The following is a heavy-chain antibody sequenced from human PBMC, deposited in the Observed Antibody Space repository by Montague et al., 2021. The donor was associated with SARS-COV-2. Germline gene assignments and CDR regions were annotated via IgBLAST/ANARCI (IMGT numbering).Heavy chain of an antibody. V-gene: IGHV4-4*07. CDR1: GGSITTYY. CDR2: LSTSGST. J-gene: IGHJ5*01. Sequence: SETLSLICSVSGGSITTYYWSWVRQPPGKGLEWIGRLSTSGSTNYNPSLKSRVTMSLDTSKNQVSLKLSSVTAADTAVYYCARDASSANSPANNWFDSWGQGTLVTVSS. CDR3: ARDASSANSPANNWFDS. D-gene: IGHD4/OR15-4a*01.